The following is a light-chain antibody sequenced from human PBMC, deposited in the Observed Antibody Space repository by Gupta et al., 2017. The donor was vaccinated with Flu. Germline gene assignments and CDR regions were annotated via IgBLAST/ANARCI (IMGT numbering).Light chain of an antibody. CDR3: AAWDDSLNGFHWV. J-gene: IGLJ3*02. CDR2: SNN. CDR1: SSNIGSNT. V-gene: IGLV1-44*01. Sequence: QSVLTQPPSASGTPGQRVTISCSGSSSNIGSNTVNWYQQLPGTAPKLLIYSNNQRPSGVPARFSGSKSGTSASLAISGLQSEDEADYYCAAWDDSLNGFHWVFGGGTKLTAL.